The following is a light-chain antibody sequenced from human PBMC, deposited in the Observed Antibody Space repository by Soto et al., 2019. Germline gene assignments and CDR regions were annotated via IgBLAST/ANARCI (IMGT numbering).Light chain of an antibody. CDR2: EGI. CDR3: CSYAGSDSFIL. Sequence: QSVLTQPASVSGSPGQSITISCSGTSSDIGSYALVSWYQQHPGKAPKLMIYEGIKRPSGVSNRFSGSKSGNTASLTISGLQAEDEADYYCCSYAGSDSFILFGGGTKVTVL. V-gene: IGLV2-23*01. CDR1: SSDIGSYAL. J-gene: IGLJ2*01.